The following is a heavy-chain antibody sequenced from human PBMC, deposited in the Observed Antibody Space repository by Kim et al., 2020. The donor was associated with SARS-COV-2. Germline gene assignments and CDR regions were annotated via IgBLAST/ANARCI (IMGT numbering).Heavy chain of an antibody. CDR3: ARQEDIVVVVAATGAFDI. CDR2: IYPGDSDT. Sequence: GESLKISCKGSGYSFTSYWIGWVRQMPGKGLEWMGIIYPGDSDTRYSPSFQGQVTISADKSISTAYLQWSSLKASDTAMYYCARQEDIVVVVAATGAFDIWGQGTMVTVSS. D-gene: IGHD2-15*01. J-gene: IGHJ3*02. V-gene: IGHV5-51*01. CDR1: GYSFTSYW.